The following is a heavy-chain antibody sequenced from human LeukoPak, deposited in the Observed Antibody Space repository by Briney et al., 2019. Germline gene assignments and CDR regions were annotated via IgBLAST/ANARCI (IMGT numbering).Heavy chain of an antibody. Sequence: GGSLRLSCAASGFTFSSYSMNWVRQAPGKGLEWVASISSSSSYIYYADSVKGRFTISRDNAKNSLYLQMNSLRADDTAVYYCAREVAAGRGDYWGQGTLVTVSS. J-gene: IGHJ4*02. CDR3: AREVAAGRGDY. CDR1: GFTFSSYS. CDR2: ISSSSSYI. D-gene: IGHD2-15*01. V-gene: IGHV3-21*01.